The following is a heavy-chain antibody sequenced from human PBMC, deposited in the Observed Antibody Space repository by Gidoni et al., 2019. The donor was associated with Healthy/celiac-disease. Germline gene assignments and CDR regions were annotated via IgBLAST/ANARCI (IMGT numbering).Heavy chain of an antibody. J-gene: IGHJ4*02. CDR1: GSTFGDYA. V-gene: IGHV3-49*05. D-gene: IGHD4-17*01. CDR3: TRGGTTVVGPFDY. CDR2: IRSKAYGGTT. Sequence: EVQLVESGGGLVKPGRSLRLSCTASGSTFGDYAMSWFRQAQGKGLEWVGFIRSKAYGGTTEYAASVKGRFTISRDDSKSIAYLQMNSLKTEDTAVYYCTRGGTTVVGPFDYWGQGTLVTVSS.